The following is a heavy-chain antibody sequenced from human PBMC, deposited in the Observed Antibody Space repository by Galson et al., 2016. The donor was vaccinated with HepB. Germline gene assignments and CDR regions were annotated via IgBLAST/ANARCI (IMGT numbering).Heavy chain of an antibody. CDR2: IYYSGST. J-gene: IGHJ4*02. D-gene: IGHD6-13*01. V-gene: IGHV4-39*01. CDR3: AGGAYNSPFDY. CDR1: GGSISSSSYY. Sequence: SLTCTVSGGSISSSSYYWGWIRKPPGKGLEWIGSIYYSGSTYYNPSLKSRVTISVDTSKNQFSLKLNSVTAADTAVYFCAGGAYNSPFDYWGQGSLLSVSS.